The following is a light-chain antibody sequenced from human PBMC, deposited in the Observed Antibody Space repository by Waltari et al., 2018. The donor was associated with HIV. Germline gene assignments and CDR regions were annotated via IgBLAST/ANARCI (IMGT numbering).Light chain of an antibody. CDR3: TSYSTNKNVL. Sequence: QSALTQPASVSGSPGHSVTIYCAGTSSDVGGYDHVSWYQQRPGKAPKLIIFGVSNRPSGVSSRFSGSKSGSTASLTVSGLQAEDEADYYCTSYSTNKNVLFGGGTKVTVL. J-gene: IGLJ2*01. CDR2: GVS. CDR1: SSDVGGYDH. V-gene: IGLV2-14*01.